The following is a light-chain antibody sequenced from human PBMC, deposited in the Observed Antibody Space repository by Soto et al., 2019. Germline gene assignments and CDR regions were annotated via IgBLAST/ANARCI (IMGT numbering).Light chain of an antibody. CDR1: QTIDTY. V-gene: IGKV3-11*01. CDR2: DAS. Sequence: EVVLTQSPATLSSSPGESVTLSCRASQTIDTYLAWYQQRPGQAPRLLIYDASYRAVGIPSRFSGSGSGTDFTLTISRLEPADFAIYHCQQRRNWPLTFGGGTK. J-gene: IGKJ4*01. CDR3: QQRRNWPLT.